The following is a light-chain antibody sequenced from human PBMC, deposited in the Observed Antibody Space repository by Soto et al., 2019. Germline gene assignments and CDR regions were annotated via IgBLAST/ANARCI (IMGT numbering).Light chain of an antibody. CDR1: QSVSSNF. CDR3: QQYGTSPPT. CDR2: GAF. J-gene: IGKJ1*01. V-gene: IGKV3-20*01. Sequence: EIVLTQSPGTLSLSPGERATLSCKASQSVSSNFLAWYQRKPGQAPRHLIYGAFYRATDIPYRFSGSGSGTDFTLTITRLEPEDLAVYCCQQYGTSPPTFGQRTKVEI.